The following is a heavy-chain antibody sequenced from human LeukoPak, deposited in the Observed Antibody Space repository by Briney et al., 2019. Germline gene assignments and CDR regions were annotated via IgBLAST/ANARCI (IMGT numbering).Heavy chain of an antibody. J-gene: IGHJ4*02. CDR2: INDAGRTT. Sequence: GGSLRLSCATSGFTFNTYAMNWVRQAPGKGLEWVSTINDAGRTTYYADSVKGRLTISRDNSKNTVYLQMNNLRAEDTALYYCTNQPILAGSIDSWGQGTLVTVSS. CDR1: GFTFNTYA. D-gene: IGHD3-9*01. V-gene: IGHV3-23*01. CDR3: TNQPILAGSIDS.